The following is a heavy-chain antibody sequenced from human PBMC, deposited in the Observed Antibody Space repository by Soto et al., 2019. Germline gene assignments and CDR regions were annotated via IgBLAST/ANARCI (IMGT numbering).Heavy chain of an antibody. CDR2: INSGGRT. Sequence: EVQLLESGGGLVQPGGSLRLSCAASGFTFSSYTMNWVRQAPGKGLEWVSCINSGGRTYYADSVKGRFTISRDDYKNTLYLQIISLRAEDTAVYYCAKDLRPDGVWDFDYWGQGTLVTVSS. D-gene: IGHD4-17*01. CDR1: GFTFSSYT. V-gene: IGHV3-23*01. CDR3: AKDLRPDGVWDFDY. J-gene: IGHJ4*02.